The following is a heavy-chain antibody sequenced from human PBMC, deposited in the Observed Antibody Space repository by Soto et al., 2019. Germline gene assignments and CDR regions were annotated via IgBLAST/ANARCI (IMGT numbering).Heavy chain of an antibody. J-gene: IGHJ4*02. CDR3: ARDVYYDSSGPFDY. CDR2: ISSSSSTI. V-gene: IGHV3-48*01. CDR1: GFTFSSYS. D-gene: IGHD3-22*01. Sequence: PGGSLRLSCAASGFTFSSYSMNWVRQAPGKGLEWVSYISSSSSTIYYADSVKGRFTISRDNAKNSLYLQMNSLRAEDTAVYYCARDVYYDSSGPFDYWGQGTLVTV.